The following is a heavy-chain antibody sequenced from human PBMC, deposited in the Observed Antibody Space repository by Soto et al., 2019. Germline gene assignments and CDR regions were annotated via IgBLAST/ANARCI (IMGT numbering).Heavy chain of an antibody. Sequence: PGGSLRLSCAASGFTFSGSAMHWVRQASGKGLEWVGRIKNKAESYATAYAASVTGRFTISRDDSKNTAFLQMNSLKTEDTAVYYCTRLSGQLLAEWYFDHWGQGTLVTVSS. CDR1: GFTFSGSA. V-gene: IGHV3-73*01. J-gene: IGHJ4*02. CDR2: IKNKAESYAT. CDR3: TRLSGQLLAEWYFDH. D-gene: IGHD3-10*01.